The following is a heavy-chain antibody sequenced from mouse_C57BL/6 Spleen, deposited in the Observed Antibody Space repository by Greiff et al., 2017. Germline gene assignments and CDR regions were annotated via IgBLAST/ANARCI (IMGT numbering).Heavy chain of an antibody. CDR3: ARGLLSPFFDY. Sequence: EVQLQQSGPELVKPGASVKMSCKASGYTFTDYNMHWVKQSHGKSLEWIGYINPNNGDTSYNQKFKGKATLTVNKSSSTAYMELRSLTSEDSAVYYCARGLLSPFFDYWGQGTTLTVSS. V-gene: IGHV1-22*01. CDR1: GYTFTDYN. D-gene: IGHD1-1*02. J-gene: IGHJ2*01. CDR2: INPNNGDT.